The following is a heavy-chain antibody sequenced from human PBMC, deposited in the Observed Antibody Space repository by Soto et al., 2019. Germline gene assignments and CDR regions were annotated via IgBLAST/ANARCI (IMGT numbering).Heavy chain of an antibody. CDR2: IWYDGSNK. V-gene: IGHV3-33*01. CDR3: TRSGDGSYNYFDY. Sequence: QVQLVESGGGVVRPGRSLRLSCAASGFSFSNYGMHWVCQAPGKGLEWVALIWYDGSNKYYADSVKGRSIISRDNSKNTLDLQMSSLRDEDTAVYYCTRSGDGSYNYFDYWGQGTLVTVSS. J-gene: IGHJ4*02. CDR1: GFSFSNYG. D-gene: IGHD3-10*01.